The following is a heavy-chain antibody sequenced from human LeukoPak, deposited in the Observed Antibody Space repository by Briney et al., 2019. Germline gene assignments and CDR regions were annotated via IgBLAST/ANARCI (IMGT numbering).Heavy chain of an antibody. CDR3: AKRMSIAAHRPAFDI. Sequence: HAGGSLRLSCAASGFTFSSYAMSWVRQAPGKGLEWVSAISGSGGSAYYADSVKGRFTISRDNSKNTLYLQMNSLRAEDTAVYYCAKRMSIAAHRPAFDIWGQGTMVTVSS. V-gene: IGHV3-23*01. D-gene: IGHD6-6*01. CDR2: ISGSGGSA. J-gene: IGHJ3*02. CDR1: GFTFSSYA.